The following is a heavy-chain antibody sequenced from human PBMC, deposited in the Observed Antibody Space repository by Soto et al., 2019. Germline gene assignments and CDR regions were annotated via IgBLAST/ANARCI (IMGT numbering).Heavy chain of an antibody. V-gene: IGHV1-18*01. J-gene: IGHJ2*01. Sequence: QAQLVQSGTEVKRPGASVKVSCKASGYTFTSYGISWVRQAPGQGLEWLGWIRVYNGATNYAEKIQGRVTVTIDPSANTAYMELRNLRSDDTAVYFCAKTYGDFYWYFDLWGRGTLVTVSS. CDR1: GYTFTSYG. CDR3: AKTYGDFYWYFDL. D-gene: IGHD4-17*01. CDR2: IRVYNGAT.